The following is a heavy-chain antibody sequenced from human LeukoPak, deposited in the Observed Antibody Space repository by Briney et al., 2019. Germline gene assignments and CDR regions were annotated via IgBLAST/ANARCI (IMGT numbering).Heavy chain of an antibody. CDR3: ARVKGSYEAVTG. J-gene: IGHJ4*02. CDR2: INPNSGGT. CDR1: GYTFSGYS. V-gene: IGHV1-2*02. D-gene: IGHD5-18*01. Sequence: ASVKVSCKASGYTFSGYSMHWARQAPGQGLEWMGWINPNSGGTNYAQKFQGRVTMTRDTSISTAYMELSRLRSDDTAVYYCARVKGSYEAVTGWGQGTLVTVSS.